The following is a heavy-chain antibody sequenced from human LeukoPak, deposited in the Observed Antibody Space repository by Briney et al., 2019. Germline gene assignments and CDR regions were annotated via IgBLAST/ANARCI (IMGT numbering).Heavy chain of an antibody. CDR3: ASEGAPGYYYMDV. D-gene: IGHD1-26*01. CDR2: ISSSSSYI. Sequence: GGSLRLSCAASGFTFSSYSMNWVRQAPGKGLEWVSSISSSSSYIYYADSVKGRFTISRDNAKNSLYLQMNSLRAEDTAVYYCASEGAPGYYYMDVWGKGTTVTVSS. V-gene: IGHV3-21*01. CDR1: GFTFSSYS. J-gene: IGHJ6*03.